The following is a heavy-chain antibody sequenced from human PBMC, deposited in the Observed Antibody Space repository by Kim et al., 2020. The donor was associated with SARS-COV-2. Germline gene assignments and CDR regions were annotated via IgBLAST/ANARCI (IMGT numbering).Heavy chain of an antibody. Sequence: GESLKISCKGSGYSFTSYWIGWVRQMPGKGLEWMGIIYPGDSDTRYSPSFQGQVTISADKSISTAYLQWSSLKASDTAMYYCAAQPGYYYDSSGYYRDYWGQGTLVTVSS. CDR2: IYPGDSDT. V-gene: IGHV5-51*01. CDR3: AAQPGYYYDSSGYYRDY. CDR1: GYSFTSYW. J-gene: IGHJ4*02. D-gene: IGHD3-22*01.